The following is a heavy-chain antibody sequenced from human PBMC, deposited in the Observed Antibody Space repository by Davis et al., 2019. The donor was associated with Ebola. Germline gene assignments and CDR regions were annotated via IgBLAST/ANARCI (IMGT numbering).Heavy chain of an antibody. J-gene: IGHJ6*02. CDR1: GFTFSGSA. CDR2: IRSKANNYAT. CDR3: TRHPSAAIFLSNYYYYAMDV. Sequence: LSLTCAASGFTFSGSAMHWVRQASGKGLEWVGRIRSKANNYATAYAASVKGRFTISRDDSKNTAYLQMNSLKTEDTAVYYCTRHPSAAIFLSNYYYYAMDVWGQGTTVTVSS. D-gene: IGHD2-2*01. V-gene: IGHV3-73*01.